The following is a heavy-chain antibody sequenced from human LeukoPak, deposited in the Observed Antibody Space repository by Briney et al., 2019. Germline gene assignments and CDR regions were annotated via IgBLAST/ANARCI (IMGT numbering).Heavy chain of an antibody. V-gene: IGHV4-34*01. CDR2: INHSGST. J-gene: IGHJ4*02. CDR3: ASWGSNCSSTSCYAGFDY. CDR1: GGSISSYY. D-gene: IGHD2-2*01. Sequence: PSETLSLTCTVSGGSISSYYWSWIRQPPGKGLEWIGEINHSGSTNYNPSLKSRVTISVDTSKNQFSLKLSSVTAADTAVYYCASWGSNCSSTSCYAGFDYWGQGTLVTVSS.